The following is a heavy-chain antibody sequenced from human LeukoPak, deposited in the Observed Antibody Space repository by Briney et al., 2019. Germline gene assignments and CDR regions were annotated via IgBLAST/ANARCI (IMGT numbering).Heavy chain of an antibody. CDR2: FHPEDGET. Sequence: ASVKVSCKVSGYTLTELSMHWVRQAPGKGLEWTGAFHPEDGETIYAQKFQGRVTMTEDTSTDTAYMELSSLRSEDTAVYYCATDLPGIAARFNAFDIWGQGTMVTVSS. J-gene: IGHJ3*02. CDR3: ATDLPGIAARFNAFDI. CDR1: GYTLTELS. D-gene: IGHD6-6*01. V-gene: IGHV1-24*01.